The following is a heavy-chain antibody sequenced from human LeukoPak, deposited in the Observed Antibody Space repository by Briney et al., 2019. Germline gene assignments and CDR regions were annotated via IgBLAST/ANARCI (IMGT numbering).Heavy chain of an antibody. D-gene: IGHD4-17*01. V-gene: IGHV3-43D*03. CDR2: INWVGDTS. CDR3: AKDRQYGDYGGGDFFDS. CDR1: GFAFDDYA. J-gene: IGHJ4*02. Sequence: GGSLRLSCAASGFAFDDYAMHWVRHAPGKGLQWISSINWVGDTSSYADSVEGRFTVSRDNTEGSLYLQMDSLRSEDTALYYCAKDRQYGDYGGGDFFDSWGQGTLVTVSS.